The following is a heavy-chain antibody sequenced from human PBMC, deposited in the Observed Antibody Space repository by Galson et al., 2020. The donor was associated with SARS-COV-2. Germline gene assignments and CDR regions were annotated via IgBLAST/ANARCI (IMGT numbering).Heavy chain of an antibody. CDR3: AKPILFVGAFDS. CDR2: IWHDGNNK. J-gene: IGHJ4*02. Sequence: GGSLRLSCVASGFTFNNYGMYWVRQAPGKGLEWVAGIWHDGNNKYYADSVKGRFTISRDNFQNTMYLQMNSLRVEDTAIYYCAKPILFVGAFDSWGQGTLVTVSS. V-gene: IGHV3-33*06. CDR1: GFTFNNYG. D-gene: IGHD1-26*01.